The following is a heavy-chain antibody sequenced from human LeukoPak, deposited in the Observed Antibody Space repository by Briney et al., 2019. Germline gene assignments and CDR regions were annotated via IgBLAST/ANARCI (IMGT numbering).Heavy chain of an antibody. CDR1: GFTFSSYG. CDR3: AKNWGNYFDY. V-gene: IGHV3-30*02. Sequence: GGSLRLXCAASGFTFSSYGMQWVRQAPGKGLEWVAFIRYDGSNKYYADSVKGRFTISRDNSKNTLYLQMNSLRAEDTAVYYCAKNWGNYFDYWGQGTLVTVSS. J-gene: IGHJ4*02. CDR2: IRYDGSNK. D-gene: IGHD7-27*01.